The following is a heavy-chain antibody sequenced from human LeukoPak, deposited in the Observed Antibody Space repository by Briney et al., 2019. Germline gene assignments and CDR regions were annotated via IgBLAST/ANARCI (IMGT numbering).Heavy chain of an antibody. D-gene: IGHD4-17*01. Sequence: PGGSLRLSCATSGFTFTAYGMHWVRQAPGKGLEWVAFIRYDGGDKYYADSVKGRFTISRDNSKNSLYLQMNSLRAEDTAVYYCARDGRRQTTVSAGVGYYFDYWGQGTLVTVSS. CDR3: ARDGRRQTTVSAGVGYYFDY. CDR1: GFTFTAYG. V-gene: IGHV3-30*02. J-gene: IGHJ4*02. CDR2: IRYDGGDK.